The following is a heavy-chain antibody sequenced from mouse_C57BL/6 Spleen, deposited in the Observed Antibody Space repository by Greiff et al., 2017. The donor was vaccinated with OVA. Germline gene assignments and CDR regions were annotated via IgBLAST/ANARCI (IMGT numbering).Heavy chain of an antibody. Sequence: VQLQQSGPGLVAPSQSLSITCTVSGFSLTSYGVDWVRQPPGKGLEWLGVIWGGGSTNYNSALMSRLSISKDNSKSQVFLKMNSLQTDDTAMYYCAKRNYGKGGHYYAMDYWGQGTSVTVSS. J-gene: IGHJ4*01. CDR3: AKRNYGKGGHYYAMDY. V-gene: IGHV2-9*01. CDR2: IWGGGST. D-gene: IGHD1-1*01. CDR1: GFSLTSYG.